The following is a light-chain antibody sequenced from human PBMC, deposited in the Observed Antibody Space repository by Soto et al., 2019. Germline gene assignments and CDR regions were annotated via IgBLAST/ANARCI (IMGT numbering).Light chain of an antibody. V-gene: IGKV4-1*01. CDR2: WAS. CDR1: QSVLYSSNNKNY. CDR3: QQYYRPWT. J-gene: IGKJ1*01. Sequence: DIVMTQSPDSLAVSLGERATINCKSSQSVLYSSNNKNYLAWYQQKPGQPPKLLIYWASTRESGVPDRFSGSGSGTDFPLTISSLQAEHVAVYYCQQYYRPWTFGQGTKVELK.